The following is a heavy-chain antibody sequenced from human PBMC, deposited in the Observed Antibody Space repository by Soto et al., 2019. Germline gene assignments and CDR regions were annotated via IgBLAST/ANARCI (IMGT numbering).Heavy chain of an antibody. Sequence: SGPTLVNPTQTLTLTCTFSGFSLRTTGMRVSWIRQPPGKALEWLARIDWDDDKFYRTSLKTRLTISKDTSKNQVVLTMTNMDPVDTATYYCARKPQLGYRYGLDYWGQGTLVTVSS. CDR3: ARKPQLGYRYGLDY. J-gene: IGHJ4*02. D-gene: IGHD5-18*01. CDR2: IDWDDDK. CDR1: GFSLRTTGMR. V-gene: IGHV2-70*04.